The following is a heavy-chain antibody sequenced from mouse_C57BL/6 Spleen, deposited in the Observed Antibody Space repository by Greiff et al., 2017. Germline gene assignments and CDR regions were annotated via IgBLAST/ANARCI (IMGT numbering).Heavy chain of an antibody. J-gene: IGHJ2*01. D-gene: IGHD4-1*01. Sequence: EVQRVESEGGLVQPGSSMKLSCTASGFTFSDYYMAWVRQVPEKGLEWVANINYDGSSTYYLDSLKSRFIISRDNAKNILYLQMSSLKSEDTATYYCARTGTGYFGYWGQGTTLTVSS. V-gene: IGHV5-16*01. CDR3: ARTGTGYFGY. CDR1: GFTFSDYY. CDR2: INYDGSST.